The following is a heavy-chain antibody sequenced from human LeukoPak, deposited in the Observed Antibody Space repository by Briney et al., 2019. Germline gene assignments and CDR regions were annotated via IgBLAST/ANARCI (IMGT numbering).Heavy chain of an antibody. D-gene: IGHD3-22*01. Sequence: SETLSLTCTVSGGPISSYYWSWIRQPPGKGLEWIGYIYYSGSTYYNPSLKSRVTISVDTSKNQFSLKLSSVTAADTAVYYCARVAYYYDSAGLYLNYFYGMDVWGQGTTVTVSS. CDR2: IYYSGST. CDR1: GGPISSYY. J-gene: IGHJ6*02. CDR3: ARVAYYYDSAGLYLNYFYGMDV. V-gene: IGHV4-59*08.